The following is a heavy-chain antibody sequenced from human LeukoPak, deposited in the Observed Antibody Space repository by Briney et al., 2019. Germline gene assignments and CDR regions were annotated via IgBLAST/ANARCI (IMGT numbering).Heavy chain of an antibody. Sequence: PGGSLRLSCAASGVTFSSYAMTWVRQAPGKGLEWVSGISSGGNTYYADSEKGRFTISRDNSKNTPDLQMDSLRAEDTAIYYCAKRLDYFDYWGQGTLVTVSS. CDR1: GVTFSSYA. CDR3: AKRLDYFDY. CDR2: ISSGGNT. J-gene: IGHJ4*02. D-gene: IGHD3-16*01. V-gene: IGHV3-23*01.